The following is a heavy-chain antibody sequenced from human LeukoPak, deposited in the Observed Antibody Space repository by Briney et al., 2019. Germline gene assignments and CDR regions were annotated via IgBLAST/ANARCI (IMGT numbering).Heavy chain of an antibody. D-gene: IGHD3-3*01. CDR3: ARGDTIFGVTTSWGAFDI. Sequence: SETLSLTCTVSGGSISSYYWGWIRQPPGKGLEWIGSIYYSGSTYYNPSLKSRVTISVDTSKNQFSLKLSSVTAADTAVYYCARGDTIFGVTTSWGAFDIWGQGTMVTVSS. CDR2: IYYSGST. V-gene: IGHV4-39*07. CDR1: GGSISSYY. J-gene: IGHJ3*02.